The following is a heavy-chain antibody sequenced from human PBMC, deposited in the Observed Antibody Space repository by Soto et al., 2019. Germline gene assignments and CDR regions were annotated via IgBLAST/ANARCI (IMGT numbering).Heavy chain of an antibody. D-gene: IGHD3-3*01. V-gene: IGHV4-59*01. Sequence: QVQLQESGPGLVKPSETLSLTCTVSGGSISSYYWSWIRQPPGKGLEWIGYIYYSGSTNYNPSLKSRVTISVDTSKNQFSLKLSSVTAADTAVYYCARDRVDFWSGYYSHYFDYWGQGTLVTVSS. CDR2: IYYSGST. J-gene: IGHJ4*02. CDR3: ARDRVDFWSGYYSHYFDY. CDR1: GGSISSYY.